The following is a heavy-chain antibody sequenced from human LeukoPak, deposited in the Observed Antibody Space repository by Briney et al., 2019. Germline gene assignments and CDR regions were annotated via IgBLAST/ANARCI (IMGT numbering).Heavy chain of an antibody. D-gene: IGHD2-21*02. J-gene: IGHJ4*02. V-gene: IGHV4-34*01. CDR2: ISHSGST. CDR1: GGSFSGYY. CDR3: ARVPYCGGDCYSPHFDY. Sequence: PSETLSLTCAVYGGSFSGYYWSWIRQPPGKGLEWIGEISHSGSTNYNPSLKSRVTISVDTSKNQFSLKLSSVTAADTAVYYCARVPYCGGDCYSPHFDYWGQGTLVTVSS.